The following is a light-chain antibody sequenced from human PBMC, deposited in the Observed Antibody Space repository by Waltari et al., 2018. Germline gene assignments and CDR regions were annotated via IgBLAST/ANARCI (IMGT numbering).Light chain of an antibody. J-gene: IGLJ1*01. CDR3: ATWDDSLSGYV. Sequence: QSVLTQPPSASGTPGQRVTISCSGTSSNIGRNYVFWFHQLPGTAPTVLIYKDNRRPTWLPHRFSGANSGTSAALAISGLRSEDEADYYCATWDDSLSGYVFGSGTKVAVL. CDR1: SSNIGRNY. CDR2: KDN. V-gene: IGLV1-47*01.